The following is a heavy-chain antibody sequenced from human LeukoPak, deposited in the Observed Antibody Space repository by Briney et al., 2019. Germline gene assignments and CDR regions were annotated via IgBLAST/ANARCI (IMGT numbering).Heavy chain of an antibody. CDR2: INHSGST. V-gene: IGHV4-34*01. CDR3: ARDRGTRWFDP. Sequence: SETLSLTCAVYGGSFSGYYWSWIRQPPGKGLEWIGEINHSGSTNYNPSLKSRVTISVDMSKNQFSLKLSSVTAADTAVYYCARDRGTRWFDPWGQGTLVTVSS. D-gene: IGHD1-1*01. CDR1: GGSFSGYY. J-gene: IGHJ5*02.